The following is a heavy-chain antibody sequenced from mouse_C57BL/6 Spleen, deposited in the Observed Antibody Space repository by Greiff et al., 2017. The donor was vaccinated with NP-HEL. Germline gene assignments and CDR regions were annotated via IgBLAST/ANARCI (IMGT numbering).Heavy chain of an antibody. J-gene: IGHJ2*01. Sequence: EVMLVESGGGLVKPGGSLKLSCAASGFTFSDYGMHWVRQAPEKGLEWVAYISSGSSTIYYADTVKGRFTISRDNAKNTLFLQMTSLRSEDTAMYYCARANWDVSDYWGQGTTLTVSS. CDR2: ISSGSSTI. V-gene: IGHV5-17*01. CDR1: GFTFSDYG. CDR3: ARANWDVSDY. D-gene: IGHD4-1*02.